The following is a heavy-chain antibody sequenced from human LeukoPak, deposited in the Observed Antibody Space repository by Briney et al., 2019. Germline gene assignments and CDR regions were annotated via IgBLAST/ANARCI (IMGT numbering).Heavy chain of an antibody. J-gene: IGHJ4*02. CDR3: AKGPGFGELLYY. V-gene: IGHV3-23*01. Sequence: GGSLRLSCAASGYTFSSYAMSWVRQAPGKGLEWVSAISGSGGSTYYADSVKGRFTISRDNSKNTLYLQMNSLRAEDTAVYYCAKGPGFGELLYYWDQGTLVTVSS. CDR1: GYTFSSYA. CDR2: ISGSGGST. D-gene: IGHD3-10*01.